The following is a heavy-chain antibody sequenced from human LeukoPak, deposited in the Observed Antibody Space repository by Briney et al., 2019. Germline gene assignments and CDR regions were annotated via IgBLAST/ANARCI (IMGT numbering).Heavy chain of an antibody. CDR2: ISSNGGST. CDR1: GFTFSSYA. CDR3: ARGGSSGWYDLDV. D-gene: IGHD6-19*01. Sequence: GGSLRLSCAASGFTFSSYAMHWVRQAPGKGLEYVSAISSNGGSTYYANSVKGRFTISRHNSKNTLYLQMGSLRAEDMAVFYCARGGSSGWYDLDVWGKGTTVTVSS. V-gene: IGHV3-64*01. J-gene: IGHJ6*03.